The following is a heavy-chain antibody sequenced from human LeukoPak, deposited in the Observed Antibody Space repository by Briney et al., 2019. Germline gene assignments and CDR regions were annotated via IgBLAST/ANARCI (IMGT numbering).Heavy chain of an antibody. J-gene: IGHJ6*02. Sequence: PSETLSLTCTVSRGSLSSYYRSWIRQPPGKGLEWIGYIYYSGSTNYNPSLKSRVTISVDTSKNQFSLKLSSVTAADTAVYYCARGHTVGGGMDVWGQGTTVTVSS. CDR2: IYYSGST. CDR1: RGSLSSYY. V-gene: IGHV4-59*01. D-gene: IGHD4-11*01. CDR3: ARGHTVGGGMDV.